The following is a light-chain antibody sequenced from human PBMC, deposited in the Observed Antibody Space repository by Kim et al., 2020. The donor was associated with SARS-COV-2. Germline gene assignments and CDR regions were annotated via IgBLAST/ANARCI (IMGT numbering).Light chain of an antibody. CDR3: DSRDISGDHRV. Sequence: ALGQTVRITCRGDSLRSYYASWYQQKPGQAPVLVIFGKNNRPSGIPDRFSGSSSGNTASLTITGAQAEDEADYYCDSRDISGDHRVFGGGTQLTVL. CDR2: GKN. V-gene: IGLV3-19*01. J-gene: IGLJ2*01. CDR1: SLRSYY.